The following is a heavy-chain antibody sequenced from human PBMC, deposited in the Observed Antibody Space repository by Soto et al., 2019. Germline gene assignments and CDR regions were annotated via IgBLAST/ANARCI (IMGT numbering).Heavy chain of an antibody. CDR2: ISGSGGST. V-gene: IGHV3-23*01. J-gene: IGHJ4*02. D-gene: IGHD6-19*01. Sequence: GESLKISCAASGFTFSSYAMSWVRQAPGKGLEWVSAISGSGGSTYYADSVKGRFTISRDNSKNTLYLQMNSLRAEDTAAYYCAKDADLHSSGWTFFDYWGQGTLVTVSS. CDR1: GFTFSSYA. CDR3: AKDADLHSSGWTFFDY.